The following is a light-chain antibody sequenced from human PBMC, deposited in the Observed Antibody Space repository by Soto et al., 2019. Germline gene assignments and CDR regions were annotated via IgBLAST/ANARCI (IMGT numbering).Light chain of an antibody. CDR1: SSDVGGYNY. Sequence: QSALTQPASVSGSPGQSITISCTGTSSDVGGYNYVSWYQQHPGKAPKLMMYEVNNRPSAVSNRFSGSRSGNTASLTISGLQAEDEADYYFSSYTSNPTYVVGTGTKLTVL. J-gene: IGLJ1*01. CDR2: EVN. CDR3: SSYTSNPTYV. V-gene: IGLV2-14*01.